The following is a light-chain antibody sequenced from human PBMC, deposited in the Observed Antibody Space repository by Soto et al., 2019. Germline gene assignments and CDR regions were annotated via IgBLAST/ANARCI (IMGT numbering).Light chain of an antibody. V-gene: IGKV3-20*01. CDR3: QLYGNSPLYT. CDR2: GAS. CDR1: PAVSRSF. J-gene: IGKJ2*01. Sequence: IGLTQSPGTLSLSPGERATPSCRAGPAVSRSFLARDQQIRGQAPRLLIYGASSRATGIPDRFSGSGSGTDFTLTISRLEPEDFAIYYCQLYGNSPLYTFGQGTKLEIK.